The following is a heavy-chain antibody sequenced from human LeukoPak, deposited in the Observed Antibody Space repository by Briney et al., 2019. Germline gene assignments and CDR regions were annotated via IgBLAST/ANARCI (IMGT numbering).Heavy chain of an antibody. CDR3: VKSSGSFV. CDR2: INSDGSST. V-gene: IGHV3-74*01. CDR1: GFTFDDYA. D-gene: IGHD5-12*01. Sequence: GGSLRLSCAASGFTFDDYAMHWVRQAPGKGLVWVSRINSDGSSTNYADSVKGRFTISRDNAKNTLYLQMNSLRAEDTAVYYCVKSSGSFVWGQGTLVTVSS. J-gene: IGHJ4*02.